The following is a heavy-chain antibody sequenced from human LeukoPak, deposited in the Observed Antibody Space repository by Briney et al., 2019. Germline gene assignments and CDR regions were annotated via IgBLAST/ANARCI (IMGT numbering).Heavy chain of an antibody. CDR1: GFSFSSYS. V-gene: IGHV3-48*01. CDR3: ARDNNYYDSSGGIDY. Sequence: GSLRLSCAASGFSFSSYSMNWVRQAPGKGLEWVTYISSSTITTYYADSVKGRFTISRDNAKNPLYLQMNSLRAEDTAVYYCARDNNYYDSSGGIDYWGQGTLVTVSS. D-gene: IGHD3-22*01. J-gene: IGHJ4*02. CDR2: ISSSTITT.